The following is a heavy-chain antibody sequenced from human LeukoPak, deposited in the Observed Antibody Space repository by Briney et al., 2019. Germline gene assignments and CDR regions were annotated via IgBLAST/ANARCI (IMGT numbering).Heavy chain of an antibody. Sequence: GGSLRLSCAASGFTFSDYYMNWIRQAPGKGLEWVSGISWNSGSIGYADSVKGRFTISRDNAKNSLYLQMNSLRAEDTALYYCAKTLGYCSSTSCPVPFDYWGQGTLVTVSS. D-gene: IGHD2-2*01. V-gene: IGHV3-9*01. CDR2: ISWNSGSI. CDR3: AKTLGYCSSTSCPVPFDY. CDR1: GFTFSDYY. J-gene: IGHJ4*02.